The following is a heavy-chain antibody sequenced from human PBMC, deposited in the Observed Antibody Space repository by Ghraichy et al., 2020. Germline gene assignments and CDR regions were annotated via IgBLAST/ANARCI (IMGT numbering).Heavy chain of an antibody. CDR1: GFTFSSYA. V-gene: IGHV3-30-3*01. D-gene: IGHD1/OR15-1a*01. CDR2: ISYDGSNK. CDR3: ARELGLEHDGFDI. J-gene: IGHJ3*02. Sequence: GESLNISCAASGFTFSSYAMHWVRQAPGKGLEWVAVISYDGSNKYYADSVKGRFTISRDNSKNTLYLQMNSLRAEDTAVYYCARELGLEHDGFDIWGQGTMVTVSP.